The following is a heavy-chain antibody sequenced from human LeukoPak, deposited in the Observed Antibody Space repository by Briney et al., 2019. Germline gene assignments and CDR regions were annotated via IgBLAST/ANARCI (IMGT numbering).Heavy chain of an antibody. CDR1: GFTFSSYA. D-gene: IGHD6-6*01. J-gene: IGHJ3*01. CDR2: ISGSGGST. CDR3: ARSSYSSSSSV. V-gene: IGHV3-23*01. Sequence: GGSLRLSCAASGFTFSSYAMSWVRQAPGKGLEWVSAISGSGGSTYYADSVKGRFTISRDNSKNSLYLQINSLRAEDTAVYYCARSSYSSSSSVWGQGTMVTVSS.